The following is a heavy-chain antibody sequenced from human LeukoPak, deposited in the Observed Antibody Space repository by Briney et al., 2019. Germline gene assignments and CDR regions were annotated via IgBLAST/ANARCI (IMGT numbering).Heavy chain of an antibody. CDR3: ARERGSSGWYYYYYMDV. V-gene: IGHV4-59*12. J-gene: IGHJ6*03. D-gene: IGHD6-19*01. Sequence: SETLSLTCTVSGDSISSYYWSWIRQPPGKGLEWIGYIYFSGSTNYNPSLKSRVTISVDKSKNQFSLKLSSVTAADTAVYYCARERGSSGWYYYYYMDVWGKGTTVTVSS. CDR1: GDSISSYY. CDR2: IYFSGST.